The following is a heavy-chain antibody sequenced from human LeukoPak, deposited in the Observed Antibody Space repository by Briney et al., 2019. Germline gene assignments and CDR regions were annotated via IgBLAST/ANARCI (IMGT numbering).Heavy chain of an antibody. V-gene: IGHV1-18*01. D-gene: IGHD3-10*01. Sequence: ASVKVSCKASGYTFTSCGISWVRQAPGQGLEWMGWISAYNGNTNYAQKLQGRVTMTTDTSTSTAYMEPRSLRSDDTAVYYCARDVMVRGVRYYYYGMDVWGQGTTVTVSS. J-gene: IGHJ6*02. CDR3: ARDVMVRGVRYYYYGMDV. CDR2: ISAYNGNT. CDR1: GYTFTSCG.